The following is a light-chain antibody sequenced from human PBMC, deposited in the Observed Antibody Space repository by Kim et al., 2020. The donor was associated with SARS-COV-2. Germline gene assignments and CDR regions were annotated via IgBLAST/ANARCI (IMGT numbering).Light chain of an antibody. J-gene: IGLJ3*02. CDR1: NIGSSG. CDR2: NDG. V-gene: IGLV3-21*03. CDR3: QMWDSNTDHVM. Sequence: SYELTQPPSVSAAPGMTATITCGRRNIGSSGVHWYQQQPGQAPVLVVYNDGDRPSGVPERFSGSNSGNTATLTISRVEAGDEADYYCQMWDSNTDHVMFGGGTQLTVL.